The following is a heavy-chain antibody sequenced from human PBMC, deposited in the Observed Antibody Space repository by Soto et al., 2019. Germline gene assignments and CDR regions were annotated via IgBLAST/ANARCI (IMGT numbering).Heavy chain of an antibody. CDR1: GGTFSSYA. CDR3: ARERGYYDSSGYYSIWYFDL. CDR2: IIPIFGTA. D-gene: IGHD3-22*01. Sequence: QVQLVQSGAEVKKPGSSVKVSCKASGGTFSSYAISWVRQAPGQGLEWMGGIIPIFGTANYAQKFQGRVTITADESTGTVYMELSSLRSEDTAVYYCARERGYYDSSGYYSIWYFDLWGRGTLVTVSS. J-gene: IGHJ2*01. V-gene: IGHV1-69*01.